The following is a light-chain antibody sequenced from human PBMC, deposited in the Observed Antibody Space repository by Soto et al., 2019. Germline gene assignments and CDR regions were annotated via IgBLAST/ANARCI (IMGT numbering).Light chain of an antibody. V-gene: IGLV2-14*01. J-gene: IGLJ1*01. Sequence: SVLTPPASVSLSPGQTVTISCTGTSSYVGGYNYVSWYQQLPGEAPKLILYGVSNRPSGLSNRFAGSESGNTASLTVSGLQAEGEADSYCSSYTNTTTHVFGTGTKVTV. CDR1: SSYVGGYNY. CDR2: GVS. CDR3: SSYTNTTTHV.